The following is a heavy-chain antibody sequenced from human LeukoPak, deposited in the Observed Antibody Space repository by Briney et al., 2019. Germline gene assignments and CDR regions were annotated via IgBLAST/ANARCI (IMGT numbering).Heavy chain of an antibody. V-gene: IGHV4-4*02. D-gene: IGHD3-10*01. CDR2: IYHSGST. Sequence: PSGTLSLTCAVSGGSISSSNWWSWVRQPPGKGLEWIGEIYHSGSTNYNPSLKGRVTISVDKSKNQFSLKLSSVTAADTAVYYCARDGNTMVRGVKLDYWGQGTLVTVSS. J-gene: IGHJ4*02. CDR1: GGSISSSNW. CDR3: ARDGNTMVRGVKLDY.